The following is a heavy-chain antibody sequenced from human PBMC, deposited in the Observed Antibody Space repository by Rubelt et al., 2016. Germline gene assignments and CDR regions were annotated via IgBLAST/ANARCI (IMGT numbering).Heavy chain of an antibody. V-gene: IGHV4-30-4*07. D-gene: IGHD6-25*01. Sequence: QVQLQESGPGLVKPSQTLSLTCAVSGGSISSGGYSWSWLRQPPGKGLEWIGEINHSGSTNYNPSLKSRVTISVDTSKNQFSLKLSSVTAADTAVYYCARTRGAYWGQGTLVTVSS. J-gene: IGHJ4*02. CDR3: ARTRGAY. CDR2: INHSGST. CDR1: GGSISSGGYS.